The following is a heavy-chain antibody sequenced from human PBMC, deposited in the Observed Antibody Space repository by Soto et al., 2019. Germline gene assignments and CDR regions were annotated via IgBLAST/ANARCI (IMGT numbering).Heavy chain of an antibody. V-gene: IGHV3-11*06. CDR2: ISSSSSYT. CDR3: ARDPYYDSSGEPIQSGYFDY. J-gene: IGHJ4*02. D-gene: IGHD3-22*01. CDR1: GFTFSDYY. Sequence: PGGSLRLSCAASGFTFSDYYMSWIRQAPGKGLEWVSYISSSSSYTNYADSVKGRFTISRDNAKNSLYLQMNSLRAEDTAVYYCARDPYYDSSGEPIQSGYFDYWGQGTLVTVSS.